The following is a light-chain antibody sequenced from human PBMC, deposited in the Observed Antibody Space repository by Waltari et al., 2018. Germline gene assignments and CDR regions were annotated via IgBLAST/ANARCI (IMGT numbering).Light chain of an antibody. J-gene: IGLJ3*02. CDR2: DVT. CDR3: SSYSSSSALRV. CDR1: SSDVGAFNY. V-gene: IGLV2-14*03. Sequence: QSALTQPAPVSGSPGQSIPISCTVTSSDVGAFNYVSWYQQHPGKAPKLIIYDVTNRPSGVSSRFSASKFGNMASLTISGLQADDEADYYCSSYSSSSALRVFGGGTKLTVL.